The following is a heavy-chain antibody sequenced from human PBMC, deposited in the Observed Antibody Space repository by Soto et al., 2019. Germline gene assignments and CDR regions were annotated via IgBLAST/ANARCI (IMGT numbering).Heavy chain of an antibody. Sequence: DVQLEESGGAGVRPGGSLRLSCAGSGFIFGDAGLSWVRQAPGKGLEWVGGVTRKGDGENKEYAAPVTGRFTISRDDSKPTVDLQMKSQNIEDTGMYDWVAGCPLEYWGQGTLVTVSS. D-gene: IGHD3-3*01. J-gene: IGHJ4*02. CDR1: GFIFGDAG. CDR3: VAGCPLEY. V-gene: IGHV3-15*02. CDR2: VTRKGDGENK.